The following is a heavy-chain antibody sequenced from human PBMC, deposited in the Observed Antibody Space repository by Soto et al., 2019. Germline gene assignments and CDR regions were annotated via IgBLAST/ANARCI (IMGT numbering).Heavy chain of an antibody. V-gene: IGHV4-61*05. CDR2: IYYSRST. CDR3: ARQLRDFWSGYPPFDP. D-gene: IGHD3-3*01. CDR1: GGSISISNFY. J-gene: IGHJ5*02. Sequence: SETLSLTCSVSGGSISISNFYWGWVRQSPGRGLEWIGYIYYSRSTNYNPSLKSRVTISVDTSKNQFSLKLSSVTAADTAVYYCARQLRDFWSGYPPFDPWGQGTLVTVSS.